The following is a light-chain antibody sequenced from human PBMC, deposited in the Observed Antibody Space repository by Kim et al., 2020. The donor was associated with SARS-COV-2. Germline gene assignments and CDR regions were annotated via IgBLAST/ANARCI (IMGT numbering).Light chain of an antibody. CDR3: SSFTTRGIWV. J-gene: IGLJ3*02. CDR2: DVS. V-gene: IGLV2-14*03. Sequence: QSALTQPASVSGSPGQSITISCTGTSSDIGTYNYVSCYQHHPGKAPKIMIYDVSKGPSGPSNRFSGSKSGNTASLTISGLQAGDEADYYCSSFTTRGIWVFGGGTQLTVL. CDR1: SSDIGTYNY.